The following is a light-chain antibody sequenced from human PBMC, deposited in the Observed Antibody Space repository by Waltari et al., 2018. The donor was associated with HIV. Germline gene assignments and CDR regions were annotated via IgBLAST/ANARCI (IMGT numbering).Light chain of an antibody. V-gene: IGKV1-39*01. Sequence: DIQMTQSPSSLSASVGDRVTLTCRASQSISNNLNWYQQKPGKAPNLLIYAASSLESGVPSRFSGSGSGTDFTLTISSLQYEDFATYHCQQSYSSPGTFGQGTKVEI. CDR2: AAS. CDR1: QSISNN. CDR3: QQSYSSPGT. J-gene: IGKJ1*01.